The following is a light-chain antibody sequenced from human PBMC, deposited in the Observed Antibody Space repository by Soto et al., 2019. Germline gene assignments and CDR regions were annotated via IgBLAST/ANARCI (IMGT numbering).Light chain of an antibody. CDR3: SSYTSSSTRV. J-gene: IGLJ1*01. V-gene: IGLV2-14*03. CDR2: EVS. CDR1: NSDVGAYDY. Sequence: QSALTQPASVSGSPGQSITISCTGTNSDVGAYDYVSWYQQHPDKAPKLMIYEVSHRPSGVSNRFYGSKSVNTATLTISGLQAEDEADYYCSSYTSSSTRVFGTGTRSPS.